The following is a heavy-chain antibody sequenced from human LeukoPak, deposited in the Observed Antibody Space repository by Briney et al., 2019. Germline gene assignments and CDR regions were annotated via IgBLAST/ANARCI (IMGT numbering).Heavy chain of an antibody. V-gene: IGHV1-8*01. CDR1: GYTFTSYD. CDR2: MNPNNGNT. Sequence: ASVKVSCKASGYTFTSYDINWVRQATGQGLEWMGWMNPNNGNTGYAQKFQGRVTMTRNTSISTAYMELSSLRSEDTAVYYCARGWSVAGSDYYYYMDVWGKGTTVTVSS. CDR3: ARGWSVAGSDYYYYMDV. J-gene: IGHJ6*03. D-gene: IGHD6-19*01.